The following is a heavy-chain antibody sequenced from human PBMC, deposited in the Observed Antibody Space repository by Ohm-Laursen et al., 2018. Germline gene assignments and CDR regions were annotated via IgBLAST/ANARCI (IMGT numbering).Heavy chain of an antibody. Sequence: ASVKVSCKASGYSFNSNHMQWLRQAPGQGLEWMEIIKSTDDTRTYAQKFQGRVTMTKDRSTSTVYMELSSLRSDDTAVYYCARDFEWATDVWGQGTLVTVSS. CDR1: GYSFNSNH. D-gene: IGHD3-3*01. J-gene: IGHJ6*02. V-gene: IGHV1-46*02. CDR2: IKSTDDTR. CDR3: ARDFEWATDV.